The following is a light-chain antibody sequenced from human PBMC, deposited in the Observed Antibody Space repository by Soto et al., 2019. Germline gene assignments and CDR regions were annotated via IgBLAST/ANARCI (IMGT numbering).Light chain of an antibody. CDR1: SGHSDYA. CDR3: QTWGTGIVV. V-gene: IGLV4-69*01. J-gene: IGLJ2*01. CDR2: LNSDGSH. Sequence: QPVLTQSPSASASLGTSVKLTCTLSSGHSDYAIAWHQQQPEKGPRYLMKLNSDGSHSKGDEIPDRFSGSISGAERYLTISSLQSEDEADYYCQTWGTGIVVFGGGTKVTVL.